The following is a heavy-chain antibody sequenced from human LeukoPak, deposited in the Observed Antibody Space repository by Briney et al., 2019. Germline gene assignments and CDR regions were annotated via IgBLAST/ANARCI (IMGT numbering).Heavy chain of an antibody. V-gene: IGHV3-33*08. Sequence: GGSLRLSCAASGFTFSRYGMHWVRQAPGKGLEWVAVLWFDGSNKYYADSVKGRFTVSRDNSKNTLYLQMNSLRAEDTAVYYCAGVLWSNYFFDYWGQGTLVTVSS. CDR2: LWFDGSNK. D-gene: IGHD3-3*01. CDR3: AGVLWSNYFFDY. J-gene: IGHJ4*02. CDR1: GFTFSRYG.